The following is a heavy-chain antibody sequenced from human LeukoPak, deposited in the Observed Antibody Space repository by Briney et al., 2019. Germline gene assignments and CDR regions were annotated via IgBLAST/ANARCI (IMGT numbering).Heavy chain of an antibody. J-gene: IGHJ4*02. Sequence: PSETLSLTCTVSGASISSYYWSWIRQPPGKGLEWIGYIYYSGSTNYNPSLKSRVTISVETSKNQFSLKLSSVTAADTAVYYCARDRYSYGLFDYWGQGTLVTVSS. CDR1: GASISSYY. CDR3: ARDRYSYGLFDY. CDR2: IYYSGST. V-gene: IGHV4-59*01. D-gene: IGHD5-18*01.